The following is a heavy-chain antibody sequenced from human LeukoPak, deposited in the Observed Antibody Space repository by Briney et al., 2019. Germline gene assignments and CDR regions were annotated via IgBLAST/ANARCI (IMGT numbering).Heavy chain of an antibody. CDR1: GFTFSSYA. D-gene: IGHD4-17*01. V-gene: IGHV3-30-3*01. CDR3: ARDYYGDYHFDY. J-gene: IGHJ4*02. Sequence: PGGSLRLSCAASGFTFSSYAMHWVRQAPGKGLEWVAVISYDGSNKYYADSVKGRFTISRDNSKNTLYLQMSSLRAEDTAVYYCARDYYGDYHFDYWGQGTLVTVSS. CDR2: ISYDGSNK.